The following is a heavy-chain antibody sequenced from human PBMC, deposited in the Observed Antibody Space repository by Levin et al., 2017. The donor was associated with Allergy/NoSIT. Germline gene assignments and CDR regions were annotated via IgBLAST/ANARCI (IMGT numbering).Heavy chain of an antibody. J-gene: IGHJ4*02. CDR1: GFTFSLYS. CDR2: ISSSGSDI. Sequence: GGSLRLSCAASGFTFSLYSFNWVRQFPGKGLQWVSSISSSGSDIFYADSVKGRFTISRDNANNSVYLEINNLRVEDTALYFCATSFWGSYPAEYWGQGTLVTGS. CDR3: ATSFWGSYPAEY. D-gene: IGHD3-16*02. V-gene: IGHV3-21*04.